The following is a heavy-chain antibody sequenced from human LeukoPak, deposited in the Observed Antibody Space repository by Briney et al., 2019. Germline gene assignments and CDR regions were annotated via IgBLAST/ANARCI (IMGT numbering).Heavy chain of an antibody. CDR1: GGSIISDY. CDR2: IYYSGST. J-gene: IGHJ4*02. CDR3: ARAIAVAGNIIDY. Sequence: PSETLSLTCTVSGGSIISDYWSWIRQPPGKGLEWIGYIYYSGSTNYNPSLKSRVTISVDTSKNQFSLKLSSVTAADTAVYYCARAIAVAGNIIDYWGQGTLVTVSS. V-gene: IGHV4-59*01. D-gene: IGHD6-19*01.